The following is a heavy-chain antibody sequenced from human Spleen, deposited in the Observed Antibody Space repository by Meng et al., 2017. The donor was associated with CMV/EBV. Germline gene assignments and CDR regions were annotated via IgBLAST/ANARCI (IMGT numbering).Heavy chain of an antibody. CDR2: INPNSGGT. D-gene: IGHD3-3*01. V-gene: IGHV1-2*02. Sequence: ASVKVSCKASGYTFTAYYMHWVRQAPGQGLEWMGWINPNSGGTNYAQKFQGRVTMTRDTSISTAYMELSRLRSDDTAVYYCARSAASDLPYYGLDVWGQGTTVTVSS. CDR1: GYTFTAYY. J-gene: IGHJ6*02. CDR3: ARSAASDLPYYGLDV.